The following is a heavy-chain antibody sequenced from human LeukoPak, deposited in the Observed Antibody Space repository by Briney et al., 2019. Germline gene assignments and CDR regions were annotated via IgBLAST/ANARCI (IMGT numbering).Heavy chain of an antibody. CDR2: INHSGST. D-gene: IGHD6-19*01. J-gene: IGHJ5*02. CDR3: ARGVVAVAGTRFDP. V-gene: IGHV4-34*01. Sequence: ASETLSLTCAVYGGSLSGYYWSWIRQPPGKGLEWIGEINHSGSTNYNPSLKSRVTISVDTSKNQFSLKLSSVTAADTAAYYCARGVVAVAGTRFDPWGQGILVTVSS. CDR1: GGSLSGYY.